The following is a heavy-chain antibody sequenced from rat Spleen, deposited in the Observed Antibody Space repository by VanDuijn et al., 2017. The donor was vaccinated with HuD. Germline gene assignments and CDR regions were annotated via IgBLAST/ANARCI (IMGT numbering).Heavy chain of an antibody. CDR1: GFTFSDYY. J-gene: IGHJ2*01. D-gene: IGHD1-9*01. CDR2: ISWGGSST. CDR3: ARRHYGYTDYFDY. Sequence: EVQLVESGGGLVQPGGSLKLSCAASGFTFSDYYMAWVRQAPKNGLEWVASISWGGSSTYYLDNVKGRFTISRDNAKSTLSLQMDSLRSEDTATYYCARRHYGYTDYFDYWGQGVMVTVSS. V-gene: IGHV5-7*01.